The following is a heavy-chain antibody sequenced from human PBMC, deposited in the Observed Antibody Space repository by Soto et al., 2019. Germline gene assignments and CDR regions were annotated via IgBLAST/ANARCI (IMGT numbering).Heavy chain of an antibody. CDR1: GFTFSSYG. Sequence: GSLRLSCAASGFTFSSYGMHWVRQAPGKGLEWVAVIWYDGSNKYYADSVKGRFTISRDNSKNTLYLQMNSLRAEDTAVYYCASGERGYYYGMDVWGQGTTVTVSS. V-gene: IGHV3-33*01. J-gene: IGHJ6*02. CDR2: IWYDGSNK. D-gene: IGHD4-17*01. CDR3: ASGERGYYYGMDV.